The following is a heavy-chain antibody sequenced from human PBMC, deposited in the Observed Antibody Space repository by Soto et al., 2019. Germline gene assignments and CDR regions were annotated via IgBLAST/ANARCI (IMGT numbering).Heavy chain of an antibody. J-gene: IGHJ3*02. CDR2: INHSGST. CDR1: GGSFSGYY. V-gene: IGHV4-34*01. Sequence: PSETLSLTCAVYGGSFSGYYWSWIRQPPGKGLEWIGEINHSGSTNYNPSLKSRVTISVDTSKNQFSLKLSSVTAADTAVYYCARGLYCSGGSCYAFDIWGQGTMVTVSS. CDR3: ARGLYCSGGSCYAFDI. D-gene: IGHD2-15*01.